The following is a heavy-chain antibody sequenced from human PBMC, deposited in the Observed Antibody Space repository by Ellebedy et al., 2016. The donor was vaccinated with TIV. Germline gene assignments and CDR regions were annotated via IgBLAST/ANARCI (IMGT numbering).Heavy chain of an antibody. CDR3: AKDRTSGDGYWVFDN. Sequence: PGGSLRLSCVVSGFTFSTYAMRWFRQAPGKGLEWVSALTTGGVTFYADSVKGRFTISRDSSKNTLYLQMNSLRVEDTAIYFCAKDRTSGDGYWVFDNWGQGTLVSVSS. CDR1: GFTFSTYA. CDR2: LTTGGVT. D-gene: IGHD5-18*01. V-gene: IGHV3-23*01. J-gene: IGHJ4*02.